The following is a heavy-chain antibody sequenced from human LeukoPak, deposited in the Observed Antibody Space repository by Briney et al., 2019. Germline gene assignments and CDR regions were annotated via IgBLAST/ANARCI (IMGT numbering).Heavy chain of an antibody. Sequence: SVKVSCKASGGTFSSYAISWVRQAPGQGLEWMGGIIPIFGTANYAQKFQGRVTITADESTSTAYMELSSLRSEDMAVYYCARTRIAAAGTYYRFDPWGQGTLVTVSS. V-gene: IGHV1-69*13. D-gene: IGHD6-13*01. J-gene: IGHJ5*02. CDR2: IIPIFGTA. CDR1: GGTFSSYA. CDR3: ARTRIAAAGTYYRFDP.